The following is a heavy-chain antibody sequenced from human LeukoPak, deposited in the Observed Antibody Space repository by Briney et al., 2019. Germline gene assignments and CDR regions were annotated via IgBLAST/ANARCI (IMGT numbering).Heavy chain of an antibody. D-gene: IGHD2-2*01. CDR2: IIPIFGTA. Sequence: GSSVTVSCKASGGTFSSYAISWVRQAPGQGLEWMGGIIPIFGTANYAQKFQGRVTITTDESTSTAYMELSSLRSEDTAVYYCASLAEYQLLHPAYYYYYMDVWGKGTTVTVSS. V-gene: IGHV1-69*05. J-gene: IGHJ6*03. CDR3: ASLAEYQLLHPAYYYYYMDV. CDR1: GGTFSSYA.